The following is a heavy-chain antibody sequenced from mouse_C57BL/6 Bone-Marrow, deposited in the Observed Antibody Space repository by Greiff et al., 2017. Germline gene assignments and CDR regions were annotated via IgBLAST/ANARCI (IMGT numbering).Heavy chain of an antibody. CDR3: ARVYYYGSSCPYYFDY. V-gene: IGHV14-3*01. CDR1: GFNIKNTY. Sequence: VQLQQSVAELVRPGASVKLSCTASGFNIKNTYMHWVKQRPEQGLEWIGRIDPANGNTKYAPKFQGKATITADTSSNTAYLQLSSLTSEDTAIYYWARVYYYGSSCPYYFDYWGQGTTLTVSS. D-gene: IGHD1-1*01. CDR2: IDPANGNT. J-gene: IGHJ2*01.